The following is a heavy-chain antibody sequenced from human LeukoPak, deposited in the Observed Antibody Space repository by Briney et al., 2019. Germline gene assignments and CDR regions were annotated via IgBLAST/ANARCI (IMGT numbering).Heavy chain of an antibody. CDR2: ISSSSSYI. J-gene: IGHJ6*04. CDR3: VRATVTTIPLHYYGMDV. D-gene: IGHD4-17*01. Sequence: PGGSLRLSCAASGFTFSSYSMNWVRQAPGKGLEWVSSISSSSSYIYYADSVKGRFTISRDNAKNSLYLQMNSLRAEDTAVYYCVRATVTTIPLHYYGMDVWGKGTTVTVSS. V-gene: IGHV3-21*01. CDR1: GFTFSSYS.